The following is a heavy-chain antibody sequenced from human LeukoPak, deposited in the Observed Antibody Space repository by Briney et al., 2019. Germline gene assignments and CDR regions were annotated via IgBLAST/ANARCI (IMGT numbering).Heavy chain of an antibody. CDR1: GFTFSVYE. J-gene: IGHJ6*03. CDR3: AGGLAAAHYYYYMDV. D-gene: IGHD6-13*01. V-gene: IGHV3-48*03. Sequence: GGSLRLSSAASGFTFSVYEMNWGRQAPGEGLGWVSYISSSGSIIYYTDSVKGRFTISRDNAKNSLYLQMNSLRAEDTAVYYCAGGLAAAHYYYYMDVWGKGTTVTVSS. CDR2: ISSSGSII.